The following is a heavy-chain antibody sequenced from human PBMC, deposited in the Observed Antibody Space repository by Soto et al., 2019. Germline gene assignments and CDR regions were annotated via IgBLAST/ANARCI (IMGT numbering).Heavy chain of an antibody. V-gene: IGHV4-31*03. CDR3: ARVQPYDYGANSGWLDP. J-gene: IGHJ5*02. CDR2: TFYSGTT. D-gene: IGHD3-16*01. CDR1: GGSISSGGYY. Sequence: QVQLQESGPGLVNPSQTLSLTCTVSGGSISSGGYYWSWLRQHPGKGLEWIGYTFYSGTTYYNPSLKSRTIISVDTSTNHFSLTLSSLPAADTAVYYCARVQPYDYGANSGWLDPWGQGTLVTVSS.